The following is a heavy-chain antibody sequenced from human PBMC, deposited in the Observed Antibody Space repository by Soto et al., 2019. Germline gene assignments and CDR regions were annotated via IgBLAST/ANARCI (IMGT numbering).Heavy chain of an antibody. D-gene: IGHD1-1*01. CDR1: GGTFRNSA. J-gene: IGHJ6*02. Sequence: QVQLEQSGAEVKKPGSSVKVSCKASGGTFRNSAISWVRQAPGQGLEWMGGIMPIFRTPDYAHKFQGRVTITADESTSTAYMDLSGLRSDDTAVYYCARYNDRPQLGGNYYYILDVWGHGTTVTVSS. CDR3: ARYNDRPQLGGNYYYILDV. CDR2: IMPIFRTP. V-gene: IGHV1-69*12.